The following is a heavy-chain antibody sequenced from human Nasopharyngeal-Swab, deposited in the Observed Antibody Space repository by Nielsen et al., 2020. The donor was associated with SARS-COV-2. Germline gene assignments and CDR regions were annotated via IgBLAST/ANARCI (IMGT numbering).Heavy chain of an antibody. D-gene: IGHD3/OR15-3a*01. CDR3: ARAPIEIFGLGLTDY. CDR1: GFTFSDYY. J-gene: IGHJ4*02. CDR2: ISTTGNTK. Sequence: GESLKISCTASGFTFSDYYMSWIRQAPGKGLEWVSYISTTGNTKFYSDPVKGRLTTSRDNARNSLYLQMNSLRADDMAVYYCARAPIEIFGLGLTDYWGQGTLVTVSS. V-gene: IGHV3-11*01.